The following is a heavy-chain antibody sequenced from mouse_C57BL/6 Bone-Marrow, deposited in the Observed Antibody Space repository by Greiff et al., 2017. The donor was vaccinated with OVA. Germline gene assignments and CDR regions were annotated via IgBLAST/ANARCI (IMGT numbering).Heavy chain of an antibody. V-gene: IGHV1-55*01. CDR3: ARTRGTNWYFDV. J-gene: IGHJ1*03. D-gene: IGHD2-13*01. CDR1: GYTFTSYW. CDR2: IYPGSGST. Sequence: VQLQQPRAELVKPGASVKMSCKASGYTFTSYWITWVKQRPGQGLEWIGDIYPGSGSTNYNEKFKSKATLTVDTSSSTAYMQLSSLTSEDSAVYYCARTRGTNWYFDVWGTGTTVTVSS.